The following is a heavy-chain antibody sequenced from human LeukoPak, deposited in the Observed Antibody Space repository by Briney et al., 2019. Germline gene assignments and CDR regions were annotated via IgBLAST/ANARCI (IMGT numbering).Heavy chain of an antibody. J-gene: IGHJ5*02. CDR2: IYYSGST. CDR1: GGSISSGDYY. CDR3: ARENYVDYGWFDP. Sequence: SETLSLTCTVSGGSISSGDYYWSWIRQPPGKGLEWIGYIYYSGSTYYNPSLKSRVTISVDTSKNQFSLKLSSVTAADTAVYYCARENYVDYGWFDPWGQGTLVTVSS. D-gene: IGHD4-17*01. V-gene: IGHV4-30-4*08.